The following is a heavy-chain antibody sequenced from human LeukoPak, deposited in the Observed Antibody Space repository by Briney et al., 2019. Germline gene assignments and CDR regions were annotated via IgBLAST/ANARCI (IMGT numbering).Heavy chain of an antibody. J-gene: IGHJ6*02. D-gene: IGHD3-10*01. CDR1: GFTFSSYA. V-gene: IGHV3-30-3*01. CDR3: ARESGLVRGVYYYYGMDV. CDR2: ISYDGSNK. Sequence: PGRSLRLSCAASGFTFSSYAMHWVRQAPGKGLEWVAVISYDGSNKYYADSVKGRFTISRDNSKNTLYLQMNSLRAEDTAVYHCARESGLVRGVYYYYGMDVWGQGTTVTVSS.